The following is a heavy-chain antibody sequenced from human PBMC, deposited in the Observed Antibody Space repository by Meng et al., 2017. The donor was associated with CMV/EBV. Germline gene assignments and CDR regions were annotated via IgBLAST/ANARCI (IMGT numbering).Heavy chain of an antibody. Sequence: ASVKVSCKASGYTFTSYYMHWVRQAPGQGLEWMGIINPSGGSTSYAQKFQGRVTMTRDTSTSTVYMELSSLRSEDTAVYHCARGDYSGYDRPGYGMDVWGQGTTVTVSS. J-gene: IGHJ6*02. CDR2: INPSGGST. V-gene: IGHV1-46*01. CDR1: GYTFTSYY. D-gene: IGHD5-12*01. CDR3: ARGDYSGYDRPGYGMDV.